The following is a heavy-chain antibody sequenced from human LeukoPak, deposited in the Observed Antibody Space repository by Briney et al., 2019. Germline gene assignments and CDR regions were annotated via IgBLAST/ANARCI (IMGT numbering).Heavy chain of an antibody. CDR2: ILYDGGDK. V-gene: IGHV3-30*04. J-gene: IGHJ4*02. CDR1: GFTFSSYA. Sequence: PGRSLRLSCAASGFTFSSYAMHWVRQAPGKGLEWVAVILYDGGDKNYADSVKGRFTISRDNSKNTLYLQMNSLRAEDTAVYYCAKDRDRYGYYYFDYWGQGTLVTVSS. CDR3: AKDRDRYGYYYFDY. D-gene: IGHD5-24*01.